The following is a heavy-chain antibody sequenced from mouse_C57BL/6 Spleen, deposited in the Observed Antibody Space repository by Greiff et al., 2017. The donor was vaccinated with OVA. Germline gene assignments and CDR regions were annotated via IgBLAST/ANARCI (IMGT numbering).Heavy chain of an antibody. CDR2: INPNNGGT. CDR1: GYTFTDYN. J-gene: IGHJ2*01. D-gene: IGHD2-3*01. CDR3: ARVDGYYDYFDY. Sequence: EVHLVESGPELVKPGASVKIPCKASGYTFTDYNMDWVKQSHGKSLEWIGDINPNNGGTIYNQKFKGKATLTVDKSSSTAYMELRSLTSEDTAVYYCARVDGYYDYFDYWGQGTTLTVSS. V-gene: IGHV1-18*01.